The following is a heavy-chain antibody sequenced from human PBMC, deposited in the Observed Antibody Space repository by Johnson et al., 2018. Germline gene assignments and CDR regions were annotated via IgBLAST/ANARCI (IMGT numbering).Heavy chain of an antibody. J-gene: IGHJ6*03. CDR3: ARELGYAYGFYYYYYIDV. CDR1: GFTFSTYS. V-gene: IGHV3-48*01. D-gene: IGHD5-18*01. CDR2: ISTSSSTI. Sequence: VQLVESGGGLVQPGGSQRLRLSCAASGFTFSTYSMIWVRQATGKGLEWVSYISTSSSTIYYADSVKGRFTISRDDAKNSLYLQMNSLRAEDTAVYYCARELGYAYGFYYYYYIDVWGKGTTVTVSS.